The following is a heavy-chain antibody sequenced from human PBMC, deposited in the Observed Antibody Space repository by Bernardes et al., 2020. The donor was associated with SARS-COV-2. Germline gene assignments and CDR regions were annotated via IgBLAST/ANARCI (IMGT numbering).Heavy chain of an antibody. V-gene: IGHV3-48*02. CDR2: ISSSSSTI. Sequence: GGSLRLSCAASGFSFSTYNMNWVRQAPGKGLEWVSYISSSSSTIYYADSVKGRYTISRDNAKTSLFLQMNSLRDEDTAVYYCARGGYGFWGQGTLVTVSS. CDR3: ARGGYGF. CDR1: GFSFSTYN. J-gene: IGHJ4*02. D-gene: IGHD5-18*01.